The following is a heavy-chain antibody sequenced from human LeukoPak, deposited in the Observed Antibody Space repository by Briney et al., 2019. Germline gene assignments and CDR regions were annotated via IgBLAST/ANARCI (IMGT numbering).Heavy chain of an antibody. V-gene: IGHV1-69*05. D-gene: IGHD5-18*01. CDR3: ARAKNTAMVPYYFDY. J-gene: IGHJ4*02. CDR1: GGTFSSYA. Sequence: SVKVSCKASGGTFSSYAISWVRQAPGQGLEWMGGIIPIFGTANYAQKFQGRVTITTDESTSTAYMELSSLRSEDTAVYYCARAKNTAMVPYYFDYWGQGTLVTASS. CDR2: IIPIFGTA.